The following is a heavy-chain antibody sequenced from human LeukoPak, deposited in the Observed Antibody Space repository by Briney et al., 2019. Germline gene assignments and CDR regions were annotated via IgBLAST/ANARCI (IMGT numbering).Heavy chain of an antibody. CDR2: INHSGST. CDR3: ARGLYYYDSSGYCTYFDY. V-gene: IGHV4-34*01. CDR1: GGSFSGYY. J-gene: IGHJ4*02. Sequence: SETLSLTCAVYGGSFSGYYWSWIRQPPGKGLEWIGGINHSGSTNYNPSLKSRVTISVDTSKNQFSLKLSSVTAADTAVYYCARGLYYYDSSGYCTYFDYWGQGTLVTVSS. D-gene: IGHD3-22*01.